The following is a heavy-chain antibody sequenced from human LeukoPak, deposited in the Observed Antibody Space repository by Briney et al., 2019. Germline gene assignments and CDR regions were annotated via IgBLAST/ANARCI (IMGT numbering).Heavy chain of an antibody. CDR1: GFTFTSHW. D-gene: IGHD1-26*01. CDR2: VDTAGGNT. V-gene: IGHV3-74*01. CDR3: TRGIVGASDY. Sequence: PGGSLRLSCAASGFTFTSHWMHWVRQTPGKGLVWVSTVDTAGGNTYYADSVKGRFTVSRDIAKNTVFLQVNSLRAEDTAIYYCTRGIVGASDYWGQGVPVTVSS. J-gene: IGHJ4*02.